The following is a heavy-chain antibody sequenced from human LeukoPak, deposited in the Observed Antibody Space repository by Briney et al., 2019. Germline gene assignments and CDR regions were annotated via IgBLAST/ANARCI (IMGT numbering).Heavy chain of an antibody. CDR1: GGTFSSYA. CDR2: IIPIFGTA. CDR3: ARGPRDGIFDY. D-gene: IGHD1-14*01. J-gene: IGHJ4*02. Sequence: ASVKVSCKASGGTFSSYAISWVRQAPGQGLEWMGGIIPIFGTANYAQKFQGRVTITADKSTGTAYMELSSLRSEDTAVYYCARGPRDGIFDYWGQGTLVTVSS. V-gene: IGHV1-69*06.